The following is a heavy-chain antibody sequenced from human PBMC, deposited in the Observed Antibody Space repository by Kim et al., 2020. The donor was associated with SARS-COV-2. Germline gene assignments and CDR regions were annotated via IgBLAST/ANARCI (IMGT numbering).Heavy chain of an antibody. CDR2: MNPNSGNT. CDR3: ARAKEYSSSWYAGSYYYYYMDV. V-gene: IGHV1-8*01. Sequence: ASVKVSCKASGYTFTSYDINWVRQATGQGLEWMGWMNPNSGNTGYAQKFQGRVTMTRNTSISTAYMELSSLRSEDTAVYYCARAKEYSSSWYAGSYYYYYMDVWGKGTTVTVSS. J-gene: IGHJ6*03. CDR1: GYTFTSYD. D-gene: IGHD6-13*01.